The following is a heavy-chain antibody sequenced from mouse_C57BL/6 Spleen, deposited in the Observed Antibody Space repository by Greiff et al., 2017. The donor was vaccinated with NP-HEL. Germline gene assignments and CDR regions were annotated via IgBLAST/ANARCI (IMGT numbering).Heavy chain of an antibody. J-gene: IGHJ1*03. D-gene: IGHD1-1*01. Sequence: VKLMESGAELVKPGASVKISCKASGYAFSSYWMNWVKQRPGKGLEWIGQIYPGDGDTNYNGKFKGKATLTADKSSSTAYMQLSSLTSEDSAVYFCAREGTTVVGYWYFDVWGTGTTVTVSS. CDR2: IYPGDGDT. CDR1: GYAFSSYW. V-gene: IGHV1-80*01. CDR3: AREGTTVVGYWYFDV.